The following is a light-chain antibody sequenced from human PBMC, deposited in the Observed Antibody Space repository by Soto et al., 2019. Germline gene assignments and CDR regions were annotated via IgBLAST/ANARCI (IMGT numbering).Light chain of an antibody. V-gene: IGKV3-20*01. J-gene: IGKJ1*01. CDR3: QQYVDSPAWT. CDR2: GVS. CDR1: QSIANNF. Sequence: EIVLTQSPGTLSLSPGERATLSCRASQSIANNFLAWYQQKPGQAPRLLIYGVSSRATGIPDRFSGSGSGTDFTITISRLEPEDVAVYYCQQYVDSPAWTFGQGTKVEIK.